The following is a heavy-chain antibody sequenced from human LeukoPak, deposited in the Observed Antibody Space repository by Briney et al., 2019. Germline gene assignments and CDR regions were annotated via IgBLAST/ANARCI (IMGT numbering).Heavy chain of an antibody. CDR3: ARDESSGSWEP. J-gene: IGHJ5*02. V-gene: IGHV3-33*01. CDR1: GFTFSSYG. D-gene: IGHD1-26*01. Sequence: GGSLRLSCAASGFTFSSYGMHWVRQAPGKGLEWVAVIWYDGSNKYYADSVKGRFTISRDNSKNTLYLQMNSLRAENPAVYYCARDESSGSWEPWGQGTLVAVSS. CDR2: IWYDGSNK.